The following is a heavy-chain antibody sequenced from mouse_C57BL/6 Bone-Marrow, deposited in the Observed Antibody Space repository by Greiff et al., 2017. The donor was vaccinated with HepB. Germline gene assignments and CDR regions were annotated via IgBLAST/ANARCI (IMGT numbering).Heavy chain of an antibody. Sequence: QVQLKESGAELVKPGASVKISCKASGYAFSSYWMNWVKQRPGKGLEWIGQIYPGDGDTNYNGKFKGKATLTADKSSSTAYMQLSSLTSEDSAVYVCAGGNTTIVARDGYFDVEGWGTAVTVTA. V-gene: IGHV1-80*01. D-gene: IGHD2-12*01. CDR1: GYAFSSYW. J-gene: IGHJ1*01. CDR2: IYPGDGDT. CDR3: AGGNTTIVARDGYFDV.